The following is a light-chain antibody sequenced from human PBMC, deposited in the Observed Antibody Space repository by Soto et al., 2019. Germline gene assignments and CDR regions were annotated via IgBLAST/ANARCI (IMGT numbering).Light chain of an antibody. CDR1: QSVSSY. CDR3: RRRSNWQFT. J-gene: IGKJ3*01. V-gene: IGKV3-11*01. CDR2: DAS. Sequence: EIVLTQSPATLSLSPGERATLSCRASQSVSSYLAWYQQKPGQAPRLLIYDASNRATGIPARFSGSGSGTDFTPTIASLGPEVLEVNYYRRRSNWQFTFGPGTKVISN.